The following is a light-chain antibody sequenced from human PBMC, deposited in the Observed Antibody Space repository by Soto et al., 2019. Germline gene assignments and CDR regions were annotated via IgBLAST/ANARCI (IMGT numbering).Light chain of an antibody. Sequence: DIQMTQSPSSLSVSVGDRVTITCRASQDIGSSLGWFQQKPGEAPKSLIYAASTLQVGVPSRFSSSGSGTDFILTISSLQPEDFATYYCQQYNSYPRTFGQGTKVEIK. CDR3: QQYNSYPRT. J-gene: IGKJ1*01. V-gene: IGKV1-16*01. CDR1: QDIGSS. CDR2: AAS.